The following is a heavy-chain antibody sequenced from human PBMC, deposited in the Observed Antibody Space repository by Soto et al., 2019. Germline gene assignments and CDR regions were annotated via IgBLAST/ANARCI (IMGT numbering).Heavy chain of an antibody. CDR2: IYYSGST. J-gene: IGHJ5*02. CDR3: ARDHRKWLDDSIKYNWFDP. D-gene: IGHD6-19*01. Sequence: PSETLSLTCTVSGGSSSRGGYYWSWIRQHPGKGLEWIGYIYYSGSTYYNPSLKSRVTISVDTSKNQFSLKLSSVTAADTAVYYCARDHRKWLDDSIKYNWFDPWGQGTLVTVSS. CDR1: GGSSSRGGYY. V-gene: IGHV4-31*03.